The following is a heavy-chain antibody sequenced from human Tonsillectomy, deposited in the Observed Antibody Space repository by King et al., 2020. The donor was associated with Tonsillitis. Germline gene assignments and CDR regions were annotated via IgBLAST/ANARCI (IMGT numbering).Heavy chain of an antibody. Sequence: VQLVESGGGVVQPGGSLRVSCAASGISFSSYGMHWVRQSPGKGLEWVAFIRYDGSNKYYADSVKGRFTISRDNSKNTLFLRMNSLRAEDTAVYYCAKDATSYYDSSGHYYGVDYWGQGTLVTVSS. CDR3: AKDATSYYDSSGHYYGVDY. CDR2: IRYDGSNK. J-gene: IGHJ4*02. D-gene: IGHD3-22*01. CDR1: GISFSSYG. V-gene: IGHV3-30*02.